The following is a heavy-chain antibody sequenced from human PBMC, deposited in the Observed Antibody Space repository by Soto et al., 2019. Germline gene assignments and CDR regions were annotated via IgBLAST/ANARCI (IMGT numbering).Heavy chain of an antibody. CDR3: ARGRSPVDFDY. CDR1: GYIFSNYG. CDR2: INGYNGNT. Sequence: QVQLVQSGGEVKKPGASVKVSCKASGYIFSNYGVNWVRQAPGQGLELMSWINGYNGNTNYAQRVQSRVTMTTDTSTTSAFMELRSLTSDDTAVYYCARGRSPVDFDYWGQGTLVTVSP. J-gene: IGHJ4*02. V-gene: IGHV1-18*01.